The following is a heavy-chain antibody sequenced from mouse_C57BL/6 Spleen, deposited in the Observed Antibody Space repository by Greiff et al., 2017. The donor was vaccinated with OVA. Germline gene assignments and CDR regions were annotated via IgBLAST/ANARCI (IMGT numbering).Heavy chain of an antibody. J-gene: IGHJ3*01. D-gene: IGHD2-4*01. CDR2: IDPYDSYT. CDR3: AKYDFAWFAY. CDR1: GYTFTSYW. V-gene: IGHV1-50*01. Sequence: VQLQQSGAELVKPGASVKLSCKASGYTFTSYWMQWVKQRPGQGLEWIGEIDPYDSYTNYNQKFKGKATLTVDTSSSTAYMQLSSLTSEDSAVYYCAKYDFAWFAYWGQGTLVTVSA.